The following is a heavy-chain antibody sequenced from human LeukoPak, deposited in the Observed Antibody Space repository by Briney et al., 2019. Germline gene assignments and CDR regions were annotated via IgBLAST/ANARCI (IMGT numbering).Heavy chain of an antibody. Sequence: GASVKVSCKPSGYNFTNYYMHWVRQAPGQGLEWMGWINPSSGGTNYPQKFQGRVTMSRDTSLSTAYMEVSGLTSDDTAVYYCARGVVAATFYYYMDVWGKGTTVTVAS. CDR1: GYNFTNYY. CDR3: ARGVVAATFYYYMDV. V-gene: IGHV1-2*02. D-gene: IGHD2-15*01. CDR2: INPSSGGT. J-gene: IGHJ6*03.